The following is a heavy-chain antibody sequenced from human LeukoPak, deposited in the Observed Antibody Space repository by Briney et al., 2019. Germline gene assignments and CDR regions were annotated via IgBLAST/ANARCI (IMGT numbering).Heavy chain of an antibody. Sequence: GGSLRLSCVASGFTFSDFWMSWVRQAPGKGLEWVANIKQDGSEKYYVDSVKGRFTISRDNAKNSLYLQMNSLRAEDTAVYYCARDRRSSWAGDSFDIWGQGTMVTVSS. CDR2: IKQDGSEK. D-gene: IGHD6-13*01. CDR3: ARDRRSSWAGDSFDI. J-gene: IGHJ3*02. CDR1: GFTFSDFW. V-gene: IGHV3-7*01.